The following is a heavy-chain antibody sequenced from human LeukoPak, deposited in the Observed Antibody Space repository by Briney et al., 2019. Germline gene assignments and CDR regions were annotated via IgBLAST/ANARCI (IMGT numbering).Heavy chain of an antibody. D-gene: IGHD5-18*01. Sequence: GESLKISCKGSGYSFTSYWIGWVRQMPGIGLEWMGIIYPGDSDTRYSPSFQGQVTISADKSISTAYLQWSSLKASDTAMYYCARQTPVDTAMVTSMDYWGQGTLVTVSS. CDR1: GYSFTSYW. CDR2: IYPGDSDT. CDR3: ARQTPVDTAMVTSMDY. V-gene: IGHV5-51*01. J-gene: IGHJ4*02.